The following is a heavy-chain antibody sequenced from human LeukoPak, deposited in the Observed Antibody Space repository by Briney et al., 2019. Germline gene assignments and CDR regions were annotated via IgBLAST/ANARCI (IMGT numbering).Heavy chain of an antibody. CDR3: AKDKYQLLSSGFDY. CDR2: ISGSGGNT. D-gene: IGHD2-2*01. V-gene: IGHV3-23*01. J-gene: IGHJ4*02. Sequence: PGGSLRLSCAASGFTFSSYAMSWVRQAPGKGLEWVSNISGSGGNTYYIDSVKGRFTISRDNSKNTLYLQMNSLRAVDTAIYYCAKDKYQLLSSGFDYWGQGTLVTVSS. CDR1: GFTFSSYA.